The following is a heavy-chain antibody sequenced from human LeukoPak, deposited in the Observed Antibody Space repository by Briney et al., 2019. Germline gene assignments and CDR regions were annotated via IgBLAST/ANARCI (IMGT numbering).Heavy chain of an antibody. V-gene: IGHV4-59*01. J-gene: IGHJ6*03. D-gene: IGHD3-10*01. Sequence: SETLSLTCTVSGGSISSYYWSWIRQPPGKGLEWIGYIYYSGSTNYNPSLKSRVTISVDTSKNQFSLKLSSVTAADTAVYYCARGFGELLWGYYYYMDVWGKGTTVTVSS. CDR3: ARGFGELLWGYYYYMDV. CDR1: GGSISSYY. CDR2: IYYSGST.